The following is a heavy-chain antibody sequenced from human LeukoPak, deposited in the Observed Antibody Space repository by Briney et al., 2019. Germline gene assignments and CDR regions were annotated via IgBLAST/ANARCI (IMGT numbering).Heavy chain of an antibody. CDR1: GFTFNTYS. D-gene: IGHD4-17*01. V-gene: IGHV3-21*01. CDR2: ITSSSYL. Sequence: GGSLRLSCAASGFTFNTYSMNWVRQAPGKGLEWVSYITSSSYLYYADSLKGRFTISRDNAKNSLYLQMNSLRAEDTAVYYCARAGYGDFYYYMDVWGKGTTVTVSS. CDR3: ARAGYGDFYYYMDV. J-gene: IGHJ6*03.